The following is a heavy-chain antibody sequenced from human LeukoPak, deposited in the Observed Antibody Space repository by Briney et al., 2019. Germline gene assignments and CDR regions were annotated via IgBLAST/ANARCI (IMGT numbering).Heavy chain of an antibody. Sequence: TETLSLTCTVSGGSIRSSYYYWGWIRQPPGKGLEWIGSIYDSGSTYYNPSLKSRATISVDTSKNQFSLKLSSVTAADTAVYYCARLPHGYSYDYFDYWGQGTLVTVSS. J-gene: IGHJ4*02. CDR3: ARLPHGYSYDYFDY. CDR2: IYDSGST. D-gene: IGHD5-18*01. V-gene: IGHV4-39*07. CDR1: GGSIRSSYYY.